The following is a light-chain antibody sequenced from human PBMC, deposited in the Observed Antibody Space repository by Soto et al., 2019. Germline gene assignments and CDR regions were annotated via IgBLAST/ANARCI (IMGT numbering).Light chain of an antibody. V-gene: IGKV3-15*01. CDR1: QSVSSN. CDR2: GAS. CDR3: QQYNNWGT. J-gene: IGKJ1*01. Sequence: EIVMTQSPATLSVSPGERATLSCRASQSVSSNLAWYQQNPGQPPRLLIYGASTRATGIPARLSGSRSGTEFTLTISSLQSEDFAGYYCQQYNNWGTFGQGTKVEIK.